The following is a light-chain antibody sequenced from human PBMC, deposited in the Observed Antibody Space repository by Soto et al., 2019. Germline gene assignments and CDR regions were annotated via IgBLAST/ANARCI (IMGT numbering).Light chain of an antibody. V-gene: IGLV1-44*01. J-gene: IGLJ1*01. CDR3: SSYTSSSTLLYV. CDR1: SSHIGSNT. CDR2: NNN. Sequence: QSVLTQPPSASGTPGQRVIISCSGSSSHIGSNTVNWYQQLPGTAPKLLIYNNNQRPSGVPDRFSGSKSGNTASLTISGLQAEDEADYYCSSYTSSSTLLYVSGPGTKVTVL.